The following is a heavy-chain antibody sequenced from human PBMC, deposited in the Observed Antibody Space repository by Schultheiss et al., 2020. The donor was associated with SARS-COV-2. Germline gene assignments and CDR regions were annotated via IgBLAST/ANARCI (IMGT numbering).Heavy chain of an antibody. CDR2: ISAYNGNT. V-gene: IGHV1-18*01. D-gene: IGHD3-3*01. CDR3: GRSGGWDFWSGYDKPLDM. CDR1: GYTFTSYG. J-gene: IGHJ3*02. Sequence: GESLKISCKASGYTFTSYGISWVRQAPGQGLEWMGWISAYNGNTNFAEPFQGRLTMTTDTSTRTAYMELRTLTSDDTAVYYCGRSGGWDFWSGYDKPLDMWGQGTMVTVSS.